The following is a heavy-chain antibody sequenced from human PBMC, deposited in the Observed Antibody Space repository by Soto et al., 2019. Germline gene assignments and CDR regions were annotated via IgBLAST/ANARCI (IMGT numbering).Heavy chain of an antibody. CDR1: GGTFSSYA. J-gene: IGHJ4*02. CDR2: IIPIFGTA. D-gene: IGHD3-3*01. CDR3: ARDRAPHKTYYDFWSGYQFDY. Sequence: SVKVSCKASGGTFSSYAISWVRQAPGQGLEWMGGIIPIFGTANYAQKFQGRVTITADESTSTAYMELSSLRSEDTAVYYCARDRAPHKTYYDFWSGYQFDYWGQGTVVTVSS. V-gene: IGHV1-69*13.